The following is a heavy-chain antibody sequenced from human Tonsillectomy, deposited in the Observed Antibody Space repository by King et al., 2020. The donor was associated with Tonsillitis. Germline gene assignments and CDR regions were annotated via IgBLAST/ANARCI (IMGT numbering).Heavy chain of an antibody. V-gene: IGHV4-59*01. CDR3: ARGSYYYDSSGADFWFDP. J-gene: IGHJ5*02. Sequence: VPLQESGPGLVKPSETMSLTCTVSDDSISVYYWSWIRQPPGKGVEWIGYIYYSGTTNNNPSLKSRVTISVDASKNQFSLKLSSVTAADTAVYYCARGSYYYDSSGADFWFDPWGQGTLVTVSS. CDR1: DDSISVYY. CDR2: IYYSGTT. D-gene: IGHD3-22*01.